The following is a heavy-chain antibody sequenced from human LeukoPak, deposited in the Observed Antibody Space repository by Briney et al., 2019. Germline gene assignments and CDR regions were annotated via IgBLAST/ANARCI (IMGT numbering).Heavy chain of an antibody. D-gene: IGHD3-22*01. CDR3: AKKGEYYYDSSGFEYFQH. CDR1: GFTFSSYG. CDR2: ISYDGSNK. V-gene: IGHV3-30*18. J-gene: IGHJ1*01. Sequence: GGSLRLSCAASGFTFSSYGMHWVRQAPGKGLEWVAVISYDGSNKYYADSMKGRFTISRDNSKNTLYLQMNSLRAEDTAVYYCAKKGEYYYDSSGFEYFQHWGQGTLVTVSS.